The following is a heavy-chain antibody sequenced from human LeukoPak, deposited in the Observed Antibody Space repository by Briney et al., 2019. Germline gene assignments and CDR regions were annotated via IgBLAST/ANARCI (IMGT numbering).Heavy chain of an antibody. V-gene: IGHV4-59*01. CDR1: GGALSSYY. CDR2: IYYSGST. CDR3: ARVVSTVSRTFDY. D-gene: IGHD5/OR15-5a*01. J-gene: IGHJ4*02. Sequence: SETLSLTCTVSGGALSSYYWSWIRQPPGKGLEGIGYIYYSGSTNYNPSLKSRVTISVDTSKNQFSLKLSSVTAADTAVYYCARVVSTVSRTFDYWGQGTLVTVSS.